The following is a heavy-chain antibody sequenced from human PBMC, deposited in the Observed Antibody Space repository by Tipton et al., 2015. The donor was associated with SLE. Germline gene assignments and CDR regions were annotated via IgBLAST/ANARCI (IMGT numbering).Heavy chain of an antibody. CDR3: ARGRRGNRGYDPPGD. J-gene: IGHJ4*02. Sequence: LRLSCAASGFSVSGNYMTWVRQHPEKGLEWLGYVFYSGSPYYSPSPKSRLTISIDASVNQFSLMVTSLTAADTAVYYCARGRRGNRGYDPPGDWGQGTL. CDR2: VFYSGSP. V-gene: IGHV4-31*02. CDR1: GFSVSGNY. D-gene: IGHD5-12*01.